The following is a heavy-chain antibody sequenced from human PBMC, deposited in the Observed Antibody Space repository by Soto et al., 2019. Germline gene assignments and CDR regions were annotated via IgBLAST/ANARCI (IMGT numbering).Heavy chain of an antibody. J-gene: IGHJ4*02. CDR1: GYTFTSYA. V-gene: IGHV1-3*01. CDR3: ARVLGSSWPFDY. CDR2: INAGNGNT. Sequence: QVQLVQSGAEVKKPGASVKVSCKASGYTFTSYAMHWVRQAPVQRLEWMGWINAGNGNTKYAQKFQGRVTITRDTAASTAYMELSSLRSEDTAVYYCARVLGSSWPFDYWGQGTLVTVSS. D-gene: IGHD6-13*01.